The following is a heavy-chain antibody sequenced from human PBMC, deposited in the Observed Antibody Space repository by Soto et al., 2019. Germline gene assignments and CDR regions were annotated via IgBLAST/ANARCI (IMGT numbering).Heavy chain of an antibody. Sequence: QVQLQESGPGLVKPSETLSLTCTVSGGSISSYYWSWIRQPPGKGLEWIGYIYYSGSTNYNPSLKSRVTISVDTSKNQFSLKLSSVTAADTAVYYCARSRITMVRGVGSFDYWGQGTLVTVSS. V-gene: IGHV4-59*01. CDR1: GGSISSYY. CDR2: IYYSGST. D-gene: IGHD3-10*01. J-gene: IGHJ4*02. CDR3: ARSRITMVRGVGSFDY.